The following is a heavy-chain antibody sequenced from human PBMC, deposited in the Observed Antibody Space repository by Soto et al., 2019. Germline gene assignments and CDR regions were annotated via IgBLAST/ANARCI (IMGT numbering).Heavy chain of an antibody. J-gene: IGHJ5*02. CDR2: TYYRSKWYN. CDR3: ARDHPLYHPSSGSPHWFDP. D-gene: IGHD3-22*01. V-gene: IGHV6-1*01. CDR1: GDSVSSNSAA. Sequence: PSQTLSLTCAISGDSVSSNSAAWNWIRQSPSRGLEWLGRTYYRSKWYNDYAVSVKSRITINPDTSKNQFSLQLNSVTPEDTAVYYCARDHPLYHPSSGSPHWFDPWGQGTLVPVS.